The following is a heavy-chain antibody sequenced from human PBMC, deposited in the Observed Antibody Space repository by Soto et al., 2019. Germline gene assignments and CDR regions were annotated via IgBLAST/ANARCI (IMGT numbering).Heavy chain of an antibody. Sequence: PSETLSLTCSVSGGSINSGDYYWSWIRQSPGKGLEWIGYIYYSGSTYYNPSLKSRSTISIDTSKNQFFLDVDSVTAADTAVYYCARLYTGRCFPNWFDSWGQGTLVTVSS. CDR1: GGSINSGDYY. CDR2: IYYSGST. V-gene: IGHV4-30-4*01. J-gene: IGHJ5*01. CDR3: ARLYTGRCFPNWFDS. D-gene: IGHD5-12*01.